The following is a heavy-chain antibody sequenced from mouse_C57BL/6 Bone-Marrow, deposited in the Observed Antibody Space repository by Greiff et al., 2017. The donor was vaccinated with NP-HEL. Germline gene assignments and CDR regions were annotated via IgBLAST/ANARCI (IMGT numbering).Heavy chain of an antibody. Sequence: VQLQESGPELVKPGASVKISCKASGYAFSSSWMNWVKQRPGKGLEWIGRIYPGDGDTNYNGKFKGKATLTADKSSSPAYMQLSSLTSEDSAVYFCARWGGGTWFAYWGQGTLVTVSA. V-gene: IGHV1-82*01. CDR3: ARWGGGTWFAY. CDR1: GYAFSSSW. J-gene: IGHJ3*01. CDR2: IYPGDGDT. D-gene: IGHD1-1*02.